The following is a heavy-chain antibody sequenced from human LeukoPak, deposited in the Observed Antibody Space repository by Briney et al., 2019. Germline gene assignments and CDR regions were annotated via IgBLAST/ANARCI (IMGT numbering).Heavy chain of an antibody. J-gene: IGHJ3*02. V-gene: IGHV4-39*01. CDR1: GGSISSSSYY. Sequence: PSETLSLTCTVSGGSISSSSYYWGWIRQPPGKGLEWIGSIYYSGSTYYNPSLKSRVTISVDTSKNQFSLKLSSVTAADTAVYYCARLCYRNAFDIWGQGTMVTVSS. D-gene: IGHD2-8*01. CDR3: ARLCYRNAFDI. CDR2: IYYSGST.